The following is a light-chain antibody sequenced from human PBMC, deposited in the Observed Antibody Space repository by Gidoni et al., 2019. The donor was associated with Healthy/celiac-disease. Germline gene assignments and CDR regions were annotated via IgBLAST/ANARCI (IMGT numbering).Light chain of an antibody. CDR1: NIGSKS. J-gene: IGLJ1*01. Sequence: SYVLTQPPSVSVAPGKTASITCGGNNIGSKSVHWYQQKPGQAPVLVIYYDRDRPAGITERLSGYNSGNTATLTISRGEAGDEDDYYCKVWDSSSYVFGTGTKVTVL. V-gene: IGLV3-21*04. CDR3: KVWDSSSYV. CDR2: YDR.